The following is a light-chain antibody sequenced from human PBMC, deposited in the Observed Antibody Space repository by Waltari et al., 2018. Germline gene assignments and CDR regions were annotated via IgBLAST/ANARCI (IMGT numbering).Light chain of an antibody. V-gene: IGLV2-14*01. Sequence: QSALTQPASVSGSPAQSTTISCSGSSSDVGADNYVSWYHQPPGKPPKLILSEVSNRPSGVSNRFSGSKSGNTASLTISGLQAEDEADYYCSSFTTTNSWLFGGGTKVTVL. CDR3: SSFTTTNSWL. CDR1: SSDVGADNY. J-gene: IGLJ3*02. CDR2: EVS.